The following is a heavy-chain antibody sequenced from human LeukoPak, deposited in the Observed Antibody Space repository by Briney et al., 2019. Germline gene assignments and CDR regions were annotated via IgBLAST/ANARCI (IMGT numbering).Heavy chain of an antibody. J-gene: IGHJ4*02. CDR3: ARDQFGVAAP. D-gene: IGHD2-15*01. CDR1: GGSISSYY. CDR2: IYYSGST. V-gene: IGHV4-59*01. Sequence: SSETLSLTCTVSGGSISSYYWSWIRQPPGKGLEWIGYIYYSGSTNYNPSLKSRVTISVDTSKNQFSLKLSSVTAADTAVYYCARDQFGVAAPWGQGTLVTVSS.